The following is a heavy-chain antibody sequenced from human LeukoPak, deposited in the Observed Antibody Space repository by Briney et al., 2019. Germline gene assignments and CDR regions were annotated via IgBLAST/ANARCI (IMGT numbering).Heavy chain of an antibody. J-gene: IGHJ4*02. CDR3: ARVWYDSSGYYPYYFDY. Sequence: GSLRLSCIASGFTLSSYEMSWIRQPPGKGLEWIGSIYYSGSTYYNPSLKSRVTISVDTSKNQFSLKLSSVTAADTAVYYCARVWYDSSGYYPYYFDYWGQGTLVTVSS. CDR2: IYYSGST. CDR1: GFTLSSYE. D-gene: IGHD3-22*01. V-gene: IGHV4-39*07.